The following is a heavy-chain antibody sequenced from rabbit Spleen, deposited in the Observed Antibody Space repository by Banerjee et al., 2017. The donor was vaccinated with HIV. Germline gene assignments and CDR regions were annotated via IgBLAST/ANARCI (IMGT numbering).Heavy chain of an antibody. D-gene: IGHD8-1*01. CDR3: ARGPGGGYNDYVDYFRL. J-gene: IGHJ4*01. CDR1: GFPFSSGYD. Sequence: QSLEESGGGLVKPGASLTLTCTASGFPFSSGYDMCWVRQAPGKGLEWIACIYGGSSGCTHYASWVNGRFTISKTSSTTVTLQMTSLTAADTATYFCARGPGGGYNDYVDYFRLWGPGTLVTVS. CDR2: IYGGSSGCT. V-gene: IGHV1S40*01.